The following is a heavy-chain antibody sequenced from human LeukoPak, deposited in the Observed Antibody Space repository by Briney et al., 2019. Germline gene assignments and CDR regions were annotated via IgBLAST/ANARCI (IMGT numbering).Heavy chain of an antibody. CDR1: GGSFSGYY. V-gene: IGHV4-34*01. CDR2: INHSGST. J-gene: IGHJ6*02. Sequence: KPSETLSLTCAVYGGSFSGYYWSWIRQPPGKGLEWIGEINHSGSTNYNPSLKSQVTISVDTSKNQFSLKLSSVTAADTAVYYCARGTISSSWYYYYYYGMDVWGQGTTVTVSS. CDR3: ARGTISSSWYYYYYYGMDV. D-gene: IGHD6-13*01.